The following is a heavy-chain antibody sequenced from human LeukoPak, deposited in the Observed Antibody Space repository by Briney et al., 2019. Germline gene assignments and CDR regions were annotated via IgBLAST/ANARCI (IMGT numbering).Heavy chain of an antibody. J-gene: IGHJ4*02. D-gene: IGHD6-19*01. CDR2: IGIRGDT. V-gene: IGHV3-13*01. CDR3: ARGGIQVSGIDEFDY. Sequence: GGSLRLSCAASGFTFIDYDMHWVRQVIGKGLEWVSAIGIRGDTHYSGSVKGRFTISRENAERSLYLQMNSLRPEDTAVYYCARGGIQVSGIDEFDYWGQGTLVTVSS. CDR1: GFTFIDYD.